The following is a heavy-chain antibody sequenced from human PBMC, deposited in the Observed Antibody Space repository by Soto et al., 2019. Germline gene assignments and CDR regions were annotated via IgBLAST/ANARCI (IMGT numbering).Heavy chain of an antibody. CDR1: GGSFSGYY. D-gene: IGHD3-10*01. CDR2: INHSGST. V-gene: IGHV4-34*01. J-gene: IGHJ5*02. Sequence: QVQLQQWGAGLLKPSETLSLTCAVYGGSFSGYYWSWIRQPPGKGLEWIGEINHSGSTNYNPSLKSRVXXSXDXXKNQFSLKLSSVTAADTAVYYCAALWVGEYNWFDPWGQGTLVTVSS. CDR3: AALWVGEYNWFDP.